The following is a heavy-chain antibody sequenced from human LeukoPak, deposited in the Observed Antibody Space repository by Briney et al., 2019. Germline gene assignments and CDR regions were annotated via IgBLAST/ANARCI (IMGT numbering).Heavy chain of an antibody. Sequence: GASVKVSCKASGYTFTGYYMHWVRQAPGQGLEWMGWINPNSGGTNYAQKFQGRVTMTRDMSTSTVYMELSSLRSEDTAVYYCARDAAASTMVRGVSLDYWGQGTLVTVSS. CDR3: ARDAAASTMVRGVSLDY. CDR2: INPNSGGT. D-gene: IGHD3-10*01. V-gene: IGHV1-2*02. J-gene: IGHJ4*02. CDR1: GYTFTGYY.